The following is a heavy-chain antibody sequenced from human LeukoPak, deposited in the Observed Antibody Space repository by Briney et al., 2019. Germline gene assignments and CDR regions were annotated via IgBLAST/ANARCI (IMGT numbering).Heavy chain of an antibody. D-gene: IGHD1-14*01. CDR3: AIDRTFDI. Sequence: PGGSRRLAWAASGLTFSSYSMHWVSQAPGKGLEWVAVISYDGSNKYYADSVKGLFTISRDNSKNTPYLQMNSLRAEDTAVYYCAIDRTFDIWGQGTMVTVSS. J-gene: IGHJ3*02. CDR2: ISYDGSNK. V-gene: IGHV3-30-3*02. CDR1: GLTFSSYS.